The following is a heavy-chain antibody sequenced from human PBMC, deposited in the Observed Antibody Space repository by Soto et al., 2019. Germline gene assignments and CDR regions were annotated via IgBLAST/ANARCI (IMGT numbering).Heavy chain of an antibody. CDR2: INAGNGNT. V-gene: IGHV1-3*01. J-gene: IGHJ4*02. CDR1: GYTFTSYA. CDR3: ARDYYDSSGYYPLDY. Sequence: ASVKVSFKASGYTFTSYAMHWVRQAPGQRLEWMGWINAGNGNTKYSQKFQGRVTITRDTSASTAYMELSSLRSEDTAVYYCARDYYDSSGYYPLDYWGQGTLVTVSS. D-gene: IGHD3-22*01.